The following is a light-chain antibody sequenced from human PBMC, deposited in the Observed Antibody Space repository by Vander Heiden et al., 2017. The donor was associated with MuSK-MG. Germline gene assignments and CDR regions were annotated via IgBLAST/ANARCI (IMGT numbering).Light chain of an antibody. CDR2: QAS. Sequence: DIQMTQSPSTLSVSVGDRVTIACRASQSVSSWLAWYQQKSGKAPKLLIYQASRLESGVPSRFSGSGSGTEFTLTINSLQPDDFATYYCQQDYSYPYIFGQGTKLEIK. J-gene: IGKJ2*01. CDR3: QQDYSYPYI. CDR1: QSVSSW. V-gene: IGKV1-5*03.